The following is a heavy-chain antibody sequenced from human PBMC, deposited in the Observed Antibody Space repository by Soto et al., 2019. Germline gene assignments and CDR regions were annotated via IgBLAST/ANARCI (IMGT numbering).Heavy chain of an antibody. D-gene: IGHD3-10*01. CDR3: ANLLDDGSGSFDY. CDR1: GGSISSYY. Sequence: SETLSLTCTVSGGSISSYYWSWIRQPPGKGLEWIGYIYYSGSTNYNPSLKSRVTISVDTSKNQFSLKLSSVTAADTAVYYCANLLDDGSGSFDYWGQGTLVTVSS. CDR2: IYYSGST. J-gene: IGHJ4*02. V-gene: IGHV4-59*01.